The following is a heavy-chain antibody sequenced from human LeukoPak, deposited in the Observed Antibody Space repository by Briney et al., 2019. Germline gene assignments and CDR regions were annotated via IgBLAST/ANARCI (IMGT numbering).Heavy chain of an antibody. CDR2: ISGSGGST. Sequence: GGSLRLSCATSGFTFSSYAMSGVRQAPGKGLEWVSAISGSGGSTYYADSVKGRFTISRDNSKNTLYLQMNSLRAEDTAVYYCAKEDMAAAGTNSFDPWGQGTLVTVSS. CDR1: GFTFSSYA. V-gene: IGHV3-23*01. J-gene: IGHJ5*02. CDR3: AKEDMAAAGTNSFDP. D-gene: IGHD6-13*01.